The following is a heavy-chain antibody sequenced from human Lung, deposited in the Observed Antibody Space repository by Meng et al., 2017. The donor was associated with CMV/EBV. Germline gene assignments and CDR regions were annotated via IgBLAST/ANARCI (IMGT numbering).Heavy chain of an antibody. Sequence: SXTLSLXCTVSGVSVTYNSYYWSWIRQSPGKGLEWIGYIYVSKNTKYNPSLQSRVTMSVDTTKNQVFLKLSSVTAADTAVYYCARDRAWLGRGSFDFWGPGTXVTVSS. V-gene: IGHV4-61*01. D-gene: IGHD3-9*01. J-gene: IGHJ3*01. CDR3: ARDRAWLGRGSFDF. CDR2: IYVSKNT. CDR1: GVSVTYNSYY.